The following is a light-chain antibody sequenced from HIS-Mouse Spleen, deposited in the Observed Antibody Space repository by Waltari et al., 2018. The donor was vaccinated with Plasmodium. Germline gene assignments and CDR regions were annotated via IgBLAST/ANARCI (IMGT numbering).Light chain of an antibody. CDR2: EDS. Sequence: SYELTQPPSVSVSPGQTARITCPGDALPKKYAYWYQKKSGQAPVLVIYEDSKRPSGFPDRFSGSSSGTMATLTISGAQVEDEADYYCYSTDSSGNHRVFGGGTKLTVL. J-gene: IGLJ3*02. CDR3: YSTDSSGNHRV. CDR1: ALPKKY. V-gene: IGLV3-10*01.